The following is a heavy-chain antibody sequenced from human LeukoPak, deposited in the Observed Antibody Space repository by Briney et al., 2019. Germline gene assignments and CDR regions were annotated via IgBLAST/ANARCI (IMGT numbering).Heavy chain of an antibody. D-gene: IGHD3-10*01. CDR1: GFTFSGHW. CDR2: IDQDGGAK. J-gene: IGHJ4*02. Sequence: GGSLRLSCAASGFTFSGHWMSWVRQAPGKGPEWVANIDQDGGAKNYVDSVKGRFSISRDNAKNSLILQMNSLRDEDTAVYYCVRNGGSLDYWGQGTLVTVSS. CDR3: VRNGGSLDY. V-gene: IGHV3-7*01.